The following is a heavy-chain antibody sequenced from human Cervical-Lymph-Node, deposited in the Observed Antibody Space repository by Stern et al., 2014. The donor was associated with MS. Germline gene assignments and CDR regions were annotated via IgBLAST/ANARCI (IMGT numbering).Heavy chain of an antibody. CDR2: INPSGDSA. Sequence: EQLVESGAEVKKPGASVKVSCKASRYTFTSHYKHWVRQAPGQGLEWVGIINPSGDSASYAQKFQGRVTMTRDTSTSTVYMELSSLRSEDTAVYYCASGTGSKRPTGNYWGQGTLVTVSS. V-gene: IGHV1-46*01. J-gene: IGHJ4*02. CDR3: ASGTGSKRPTGNY. CDR1: RYTFTSHY. D-gene: IGHD3/OR15-3a*01.